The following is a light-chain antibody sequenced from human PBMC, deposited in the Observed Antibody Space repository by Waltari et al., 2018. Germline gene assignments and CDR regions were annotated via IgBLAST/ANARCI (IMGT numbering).Light chain of an antibody. V-gene: IGKV3-11*01. J-gene: IGKJ4*01. CDR3: HQRQNWPLT. CDR1: SSVGSN. CDR2: DAS. Sequence: EIVLTQSPATLSLSPGESVTLSCRASSSVGSNLAWYQQKPGQAPRLLIYDASNRATGIPARFSGSGSVTDFTLTISSLDPEDFAVYYCHQRQNWPLTFGGGTRVEIK.